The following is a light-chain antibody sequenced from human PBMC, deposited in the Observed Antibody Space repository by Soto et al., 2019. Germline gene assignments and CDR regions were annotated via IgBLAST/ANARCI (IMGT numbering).Light chain of an antibody. CDR1: QSLRSY. Sequence: EIVLTHSPATLSVSPWEIATLSCRASQSLRSYLAWYQQKPGQAPRLLIYDASNRATGIPARFSGSGSGTDFTLTISSLEPEDFAVYYRQQRSNWPITFGQGTRLEIK. CDR2: DAS. V-gene: IGKV3-11*01. CDR3: QQRSNWPIT. J-gene: IGKJ5*01.